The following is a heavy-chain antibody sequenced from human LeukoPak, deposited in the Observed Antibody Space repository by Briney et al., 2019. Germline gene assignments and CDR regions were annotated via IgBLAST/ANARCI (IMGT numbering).Heavy chain of an antibody. CDR3: ARLPLAAAGRGYYYYYGMDV. Sequence: SQTLSLTCTVSGGSISSGGYSWSWIRQHPGRGLEWIGYIYYSGSTNYNPSLKSRVTISVDTSKNQFSLKLSSVTAADTAVYYCARLPLAAAGRGYYYYYGMDVWGQGTTVTVSS. CDR2: IYYSGST. V-gene: IGHV4-31*03. CDR1: GGSISSGGYS. J-gene: IGHJ6*02. D-gene: IGHD6-13*01.